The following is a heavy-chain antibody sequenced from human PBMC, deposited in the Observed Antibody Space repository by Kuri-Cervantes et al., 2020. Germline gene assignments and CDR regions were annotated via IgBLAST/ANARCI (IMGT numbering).Heavy chain of an antibody. J-gene: IGHJ3*02. CDR1: GFTFSSYG. CDR3: ARDTNWGSYPSGGKLQDGFDI. D-gene: IGHD3-16*01. Sequence: GESLKISCAASGFTFSSYGMHWVRQAPGKGLEWVAVIWYDGSNKYYADSVKGRFTISRDNSKNTLYLQMNSLRAEDTAVYYCARDTNWGSYPSGGKLQDGFDIWGQGTRVTVSS. CDR2: IWYDGSNK. V-gene: IGHV3-33*01.